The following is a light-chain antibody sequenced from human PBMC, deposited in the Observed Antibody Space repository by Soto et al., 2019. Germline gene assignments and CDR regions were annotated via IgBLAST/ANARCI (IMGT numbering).Light chain of an antibody. CDR2: AAS. J-gene: IGKJ1*01. CDR3: QQYYTYPWT. Sequence: AIRMTQSPSSLSASTGDRVTITCRASQGITNYLVWYQQKPGKAPRVLIHAASTLQGGVSSRFSGSGSGTDFTLTISSLQSEDFATYSCQQYYTYPWTFGQGTKV. CDR1: QGITNY. V-gene: IGKV1-8*01.